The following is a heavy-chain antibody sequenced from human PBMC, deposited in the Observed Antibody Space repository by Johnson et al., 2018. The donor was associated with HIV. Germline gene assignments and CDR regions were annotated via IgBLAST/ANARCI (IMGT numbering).Heavy chain of an antibody. Sequence: QVQVLESGGGVVQAGRSLRLSCAASGFTFSNYGMHWVRQAPGKGLEWVAVIWFDGTNKYYADSVKGRFTISRDNSKNTLYLQMDSLRAEDTAVYYCVKEGITMEVDIWGQGTTVTVSS. D-gene: IGHD3-10*01. CDR1: GFTFSNYG. J-gene: IGHJ3*02. CDR2: IWFDGTNK. CDR3: VKEGITMEVDI. V-gene: IGHV3-33*06.